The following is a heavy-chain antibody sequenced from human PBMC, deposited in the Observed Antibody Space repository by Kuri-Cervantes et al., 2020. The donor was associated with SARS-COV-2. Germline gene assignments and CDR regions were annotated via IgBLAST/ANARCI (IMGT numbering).Heavy chain of an antibody. CDR3: AKNHLPTVTTPTDY. CDR2: VRGKANNYAT. J-gene: IGHJ4*02. Sequence: GESLKISCEVSGFLFSASAIHWVRQGSGKGLGGVGRVRGKANNYATAYAASVKVRFTISRDNAKNTLYLQKNSLRAEDTAVYYYAKNHLPTVTTPTDYWGQGTLVTVSS. V-gene: IGHV3-73*01. CDR1: GFLFSASA. D-gene: IGHD4-17*01.